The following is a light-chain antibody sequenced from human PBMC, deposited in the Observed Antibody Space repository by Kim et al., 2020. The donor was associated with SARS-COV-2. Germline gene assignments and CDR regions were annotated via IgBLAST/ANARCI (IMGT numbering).Light chain of an antibody. CDR1: QSIGNW. V-gene: IGKV1-5*01. Sequence: DIQMTQSPSTVPASVGDRVTITCRASQSIGNWLAWYQQKPGKAPNLLISDASSLQSGVPSRFSGSGSGTEFTLTISSLQPDDFATYYCQQYDGSSRVFGGGTKVDIK. J-gene: IGKJ4*01. CDR3: QQYDGSSRV. CDR2: DAS.